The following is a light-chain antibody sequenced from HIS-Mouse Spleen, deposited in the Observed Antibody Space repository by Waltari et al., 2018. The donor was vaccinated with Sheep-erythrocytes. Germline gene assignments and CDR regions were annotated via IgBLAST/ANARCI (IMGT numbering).Light chain of an antibody. CDR2: QDS. Sequence: SYELTQPPSVSVSPGQTASITCSGDKLGDKYACWYQQKPGHSPVLVIYQDSKRPSGIPERFSGCNSGNTATLTISGTQAMDEADSYCQAWDSSTVVFGGGTKLTVL. CDR3: QAWDSSTVV. CDR1: KLGDKY. J-gene: IGLJ2*01. V-gene: IGLV3-1*01.